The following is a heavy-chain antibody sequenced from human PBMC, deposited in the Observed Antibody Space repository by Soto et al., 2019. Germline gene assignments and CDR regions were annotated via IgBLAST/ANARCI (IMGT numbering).Heavy chain of an antibody. D-gene: IGHD1-26*01. Sequence: SVKVSCKASGFTFTSSAVQWVRQARGQRLEWIGWIVVGSGNTNYAQKFQERVTITRDMSTSTAYMELSSLRSEDTAVYYCAAESREVNYGRDVWGQGTTGTVSS. CDR3: AAESREVNYGRDV. J-gene: IGHJ6*02. V-gene: IGHV1-58*01. CDR1: GFTFTSSA. CDR2: IVVGSGNT.